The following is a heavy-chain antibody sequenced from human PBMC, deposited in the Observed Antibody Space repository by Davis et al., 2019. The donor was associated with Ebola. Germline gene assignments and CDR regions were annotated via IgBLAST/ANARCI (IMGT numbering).Heavy chain of an antibody. Sequence: SLKISCAASGFTFDDYAMHWVRQAPGKGLEWVSGISWNSGSIGYADSVKGRFTISRDNAKNSLYLQMNSLRAEDTALYYCAKDIGDDYVWGSAPRGYFDYWGQGTLVTVSS. D-gene: IGHD3-16*01. CDR2: ISWNSGSI. J-gene: IGHJ4*02. V-gene: IGHV3-9*01. CDR1: GFTFDDYA. CDR3: AKDIGDDYVWGSAPRGYFDY.